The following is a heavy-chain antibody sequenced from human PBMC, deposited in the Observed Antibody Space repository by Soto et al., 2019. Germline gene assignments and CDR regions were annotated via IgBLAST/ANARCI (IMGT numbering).Heavy chain of an antibody. CDR1: GGSISSSNW. CDR3: ARRPPSYDSSGYPD. CDR2: IYHSGST. Sequence: QVQLQESGPGLVKPSGTLSLTCAVSGGSISSSNWWSWVRQPPGKGLEGIGEIYHSGSTNYNPSLKRRVTTSVDESKIRFSLRLSSVTAADTAVYYCARRPPSYDSSGYPDWGQGTLVTVSS. D-gene: IGHD3-22*01. V-gene: IGHV4-4*02. J-gene: IGHJ4*02.